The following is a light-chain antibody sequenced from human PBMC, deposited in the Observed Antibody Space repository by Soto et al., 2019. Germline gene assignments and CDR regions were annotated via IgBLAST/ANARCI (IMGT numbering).Light chain of an antibody. Sequence: QAVVTQEPSLTVSPGETVTLTCGSSTGAVTSGYYPNWFQQKPGQAPRPLIYSISNKHFWTPARFSGSLLGDKAALTLSGVQPEDEAAYYCLLYYDGAQVFGGGTQLTVL. CDR1: TGAVTSGYY. J-gene: IGLJ3*02. CDR2: SIS. V-gene: IGLV7-43*01. CDR3: LLYYDGAQV.